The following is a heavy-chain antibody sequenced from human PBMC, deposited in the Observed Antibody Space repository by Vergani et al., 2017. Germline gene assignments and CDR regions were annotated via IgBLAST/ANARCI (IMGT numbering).Heavy chain of an antibody. CDR1: GFTVSSNY. V-gene: IGHV3-66*02. CDR3: ARETRPGWFGESAFDY. D-gene: IGHD3-10*01. J-gene: IGHJ4*02. CDR2: IYSGGST. Sequence: EVQLVESGGGLVQPGGSLRLSCAASGFTVSSNYMSWVRQAPGKGLEWVSVIYSGGSTYYADSVKGRFTISRDNSKNTLYLQMNSLRAEDTAVYYCARETRPGWFGESAFDYWGQGTLVTVSS.